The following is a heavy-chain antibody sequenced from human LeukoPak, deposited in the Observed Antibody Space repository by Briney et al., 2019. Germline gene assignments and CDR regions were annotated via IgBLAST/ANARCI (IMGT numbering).Heavy chain of an antibody. CDR1: GYAFTSYY. V-gene: IGHV1-46*01. CDR2: INPSGGST. CDR3: ARDSHSVLDY. Sequence: GASVKVSRKASGYAFTSYYMHWVRQAPGQGLEWMGIINPSGGSTSYAQKFQGRVTMTRDTSTSTVYMELSSLRSGDTAVYYCARDSHSVLDYWGQGTLVTVSS. J-gene: IGHJ4*02. D-gene: IGHD6-19*01.